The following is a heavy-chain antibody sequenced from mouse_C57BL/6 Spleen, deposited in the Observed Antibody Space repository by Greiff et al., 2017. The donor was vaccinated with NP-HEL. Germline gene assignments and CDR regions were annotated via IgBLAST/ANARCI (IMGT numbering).Heavy chain of an antibody. CDR3: ASDNRRGFAY. Sequence: VQGVESGPGLVQPSQSLSITCTVSGFSLTSYGVHWVRQSPGKGLEWLGVIWSGGSTDYNAAFISRLSISKDNSKSQVFFKMNSLQADDTAIYYCASDNRRGFAYWGQGTLVTVSA. D-gene: IGHD1-3*01. J-gene: IGHJ3*01. CDR1: GFSLTSYG. V-gene: IGHV2-2*01. CDR2: IWSGGST.